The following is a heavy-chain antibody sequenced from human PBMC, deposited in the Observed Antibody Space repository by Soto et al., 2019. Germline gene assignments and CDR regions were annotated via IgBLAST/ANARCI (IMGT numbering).Heavy chain of an antibody. V-gene: IGHV1-46*01. CDR1: GYTFTSYY. Sequence: ASVTVSCKASGYTFTSYYMHWVRQAPGQGLEWMGIINPSGGSTSYAQKFQGRVTMTRDTSTSTVYMELSSLRSEDTAVYYWARDRRAAADFQHWGQGTLVTVSS. D-gene: IGHD6-13*01. CDR2: INPSGGST. J-gene: IGHJ1*01. CDR3: ARDRRAAADFQH.